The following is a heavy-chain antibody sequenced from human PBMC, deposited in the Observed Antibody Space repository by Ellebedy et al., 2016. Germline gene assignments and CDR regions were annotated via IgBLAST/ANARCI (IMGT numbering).Heavy chain of an antibody. V-gene: IGHV3-23*01. J-gene: IGHJ6*03. D-gene: IGHD2-2*01. Sequence: GESLKISXAASGFTFSNYAMSWVRQAPGKGLEWVSAISGIGGSTYYADSVKGRFTISRDNSKNTLYLQMNSLRAEETAVYYCAKYGPRRSSTSPYYYMDVWGKGTTVTVAS. CDR2: ISGIGGST. CDR3: AKYGPRRSSTSPYYYMDV. CDR1: GFTFSNYA.